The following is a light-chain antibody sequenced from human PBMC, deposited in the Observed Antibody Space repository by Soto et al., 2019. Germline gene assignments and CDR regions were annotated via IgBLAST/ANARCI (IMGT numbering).Light chain of an antibody. V-gene: IGKV1-5*03. CDR3: QRYDTYSWT. Sequence: DIQMTQSPSTLSAYVGDRVTITCRASQSISSWLAWYQQKPVKAPKLLIYAASGLASGVPSRFSGSVSGTEFTLTISSLQPDDFATYYCQRYDTYSWTFGQGTKV. CDR1: QSISSW. CDR2: AAS. J-gene: IGKJ1*01.